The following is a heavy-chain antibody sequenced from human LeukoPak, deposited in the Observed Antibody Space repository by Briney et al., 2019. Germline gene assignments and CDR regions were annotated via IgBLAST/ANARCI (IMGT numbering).Heavy chain of an antibody. D-gene: IGHD2-15*01. CDR3: TKSINPCGCSRGSCYGDY. J-gene: IGHJ4*02. CDR2: ISGSGATT. Sequence: GGSLRLSCAASGFAFSTYAMSWVRQAPGKGLEWVSAISGSGATTYYADSVKGRFTISRDNSKNALYPQMNSLRAEDTAVYYCTKSINPCGCSRGSCYGDYWGQGTLVTVSS. V-gene: IGHV3-23*01. CDR1: GFAFSTYA.